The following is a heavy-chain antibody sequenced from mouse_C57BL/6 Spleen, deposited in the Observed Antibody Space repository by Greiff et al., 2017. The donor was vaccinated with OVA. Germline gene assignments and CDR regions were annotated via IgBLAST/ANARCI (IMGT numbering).Heavy chain of an antibody. V-gene: IGHV1-82*01. CDR3: ARGDGYDGRYAMDY. Sequence: VMLVESGPELVKPGASVKISCKASGYAFSSSWMNWVKQRPGKGLEWIGRIYPGDGDTNYNGKFKGKATLTADKSSSTAYMQLSSLTSEDSAVYFCARGDGYDGRYAMDYWGQGTSVTVSS. J-gene: IGHJ4*01. CDR1: GYAFSSSW. D-gene: IGHD2-2*01. CDR2: IYPGDGDT.